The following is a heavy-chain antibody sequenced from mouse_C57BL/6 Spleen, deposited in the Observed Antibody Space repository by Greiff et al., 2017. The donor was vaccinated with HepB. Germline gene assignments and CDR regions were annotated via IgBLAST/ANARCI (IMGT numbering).Heavy chain of an antibody. Sequence: EVMLVESGGGLVQPGGSMKLSCAASGFTFSDAWMDWVRQSPEKGLEWVAEIRNKANNHATYYAESVKGRFTISRDDSKSSVYLQMNSLRAEDTGIYYCTRDGTGAHFDYWGQGTTLTVSS. CDR3: TRDGTGAHFDY. D-gene: IGHD4-1*01. J-gene: IGHJ2*01. CDR2: IRNKANNHAT. V-gene: IGHV6-6*01. CDR1: GFTFSDAW.